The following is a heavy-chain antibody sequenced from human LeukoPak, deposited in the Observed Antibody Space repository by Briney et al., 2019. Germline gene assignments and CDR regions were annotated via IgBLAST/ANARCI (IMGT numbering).Heavy chain of an antibody. CDR1: GGSISSGSYY. D-gene: IGHD3-9*01. J-gene: IGHJ6*03. Sequence: PSETLSLTCTVSGGSISSGSYYWSWIRQPAGKGLEWIGRIYTSGSTNYNPSLRSRVTISVDTSKNQFSLKLSSVTAADTAVYYCAREDYDILTGHYYMDVWGKGTTVTISS. CDR3: AREDYDILTGHYYMDV. CDR2: IYTSGST. V-gene: IGHV4-61*02.